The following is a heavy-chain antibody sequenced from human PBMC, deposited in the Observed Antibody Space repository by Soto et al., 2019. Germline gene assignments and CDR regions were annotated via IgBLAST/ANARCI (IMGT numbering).Heavy chain of an antibody. CDR1: GFSLSTSGVG. J-gene: IGHJ6*02. D-gene: IGHD3-9*01. CDR2: IYWDDDK. V-gene: IGHV2-5*02. CDR3: ALYVDILSPIYYYSGMDV. Sequence: QITLKESGPTLVKPTQTLTLTCTFSGFSLSTSGVGVGWIRQPPGKALEWLALIYWDDDKRYSPSLKSRLTIAKDTPKNHVVLTMTNMDPVDTPTYYCALYVDILSPIYYYSGMDVWGQGTTVTVSS.